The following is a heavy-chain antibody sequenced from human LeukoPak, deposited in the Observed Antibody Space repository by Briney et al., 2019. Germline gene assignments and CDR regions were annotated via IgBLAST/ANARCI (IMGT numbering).Heavy chain of an antibody. CDR1: GFTFSSYA. Sequence: GALRLSCAASGFTFSSYAMHWVRQAPGKGLEWIGYIYYSGSTNYNPSLKSRVTISVDTSKNQFSLKLTSVTAADTAVYYCARVSGYDWESFYDYWGQGTLVTVSS. CDR3: ARVSGYDWESFYDY. V-gene: IGHV4-59*01. J-gene: IGHJ4*02. CDR2: IYYSGST. D-gene: IGHD5-12*01.